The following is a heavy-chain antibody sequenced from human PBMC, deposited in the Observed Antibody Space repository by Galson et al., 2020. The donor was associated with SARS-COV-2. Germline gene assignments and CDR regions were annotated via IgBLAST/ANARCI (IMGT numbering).Heavy chain of an antibody. V-gene: IGHV4-61*01. D-gene: IGHD6-19*01. J-gene: IGHJ4*02. CDR2: IYSGTT. CDR1: DGSVNSGSFY. CDR3: ARPHSTGWYYFDY. Sequence: SETLSLTCTVSDGSVNSGSFYWSWIRQPPGKGLEWIGYIYSGTTKYNPSLKSGVTISVDTSKNQYSLKLSSVTAADTAVYYCARPHSTGWYYFDYWGQGTLVTVSS.